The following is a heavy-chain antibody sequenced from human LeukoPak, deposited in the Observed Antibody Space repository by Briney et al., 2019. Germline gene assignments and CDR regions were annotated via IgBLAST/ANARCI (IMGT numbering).Heavy chain of an antibody. CDR1: GGTFSSYA. V-gene: IGHV1-69*05. CDR3: ARASPRNYGDYVLPWPYD. J-gene: IGHJ4*02. D-gene: IGHD4-17*01. Sequence: SVKVSCKASGGTFSSYAISWVRRAPGQGLEWMGGIIPIFGTANYAQKFQGRVTITTDESTSTAYMELSSLRSEDTAVYYCARASPRNYGDYVLPWPYDWGQGTLVTVSS. CDR2: IIPIFGTA.